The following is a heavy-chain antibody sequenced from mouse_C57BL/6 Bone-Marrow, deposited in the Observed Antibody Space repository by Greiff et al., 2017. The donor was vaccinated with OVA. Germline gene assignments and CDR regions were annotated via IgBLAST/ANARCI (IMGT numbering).Heavy chain of an antibody. CDR2: IYPGSGST. CDR1: GYTFTSYW. J-gene: IGHJ2*01. CDR3: ARDGYYVDY. Sequence: QVQLQQSGAELARPGASVKMSCKASGYTFTSYWITWVKQRPGQGLEWIGDIYPGSGSTNYNEKFKSKATLTVDTSSSTAYMQLSSLTSEDSAVYYCARDGYYVDYWGQGTTLTVSS. V-gene: IGHV1-55*01. D-gene: IGHD2-3*01.